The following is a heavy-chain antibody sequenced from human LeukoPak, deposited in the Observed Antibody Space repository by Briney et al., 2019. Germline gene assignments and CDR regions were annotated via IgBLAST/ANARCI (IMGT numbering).Heavy chain of an antibody. CDR2: IYYSGST. Sequence: PSETLSLTCTVSGGSISSYYWSWIRQPPGKGLEWIGYIYYSGSTNYSPSLKSRATISVDTSKNQFSLKLSSVTAADTAVYYCAKYYYESSGYRDYFDSWGQGTLVTVSS. CDR3: AKYYYESSGYRDYFDS. J-gene: IGHJ4*02. V-gene: IGHV4-59*01. CDR1: GGSISSYY. D-gene: IGHD3-22*01.